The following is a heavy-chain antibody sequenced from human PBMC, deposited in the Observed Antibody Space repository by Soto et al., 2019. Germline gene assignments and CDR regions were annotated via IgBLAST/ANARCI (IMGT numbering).Heavy chain of an antibody. Sequence: QVHLQESGPGLLKPSGTLSLTCAVSGASIRSPYWWTWVRQSPGKELEWIGDVFQTGGNHYIPSLMTRVTISFDTSKSQFSLKMLSVTAADTAIYYCAFSTGWSRLDVWGQGTMVTVSS. J-gene: IGHJ3*01. CDR2: VFQTGGN. CDR1: GASIRSPYW. CDR3: AFSTGWSRLDV. V-gene: IGHV4-4*02. D-gene: IGHD6-19*01.